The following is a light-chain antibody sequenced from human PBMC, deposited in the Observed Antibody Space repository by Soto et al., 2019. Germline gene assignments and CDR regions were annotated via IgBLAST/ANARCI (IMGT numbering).Light chain of an antibody. CDR1: SSDLGTYNL. CDR3: CSYAGGSTLV. J-gene: IGLJ3*02. CDR2: EAT. V-gene: IGLV2-23*01. Sequence: QSALTQPASVSGSPGQSITISCTGTSSDLGTYNLVSWYQQHPGKAPKLTIYEATKRPSGVSNRFSGSKSGNTASLTISGLQAEDEADYYCCSYAGGSTLVFGGGTKVIVL.